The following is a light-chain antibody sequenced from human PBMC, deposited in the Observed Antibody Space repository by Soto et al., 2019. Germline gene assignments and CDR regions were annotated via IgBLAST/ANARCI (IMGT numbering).Light chain of an antibody. CDR2: KVS. Sequence: DVVLTQSPLSLPVIVGQPASISCRSSQSLVYSDGITYLSWFHQRPGQSPRRLIYKVSNRDSGVPDRFSGSGSVTDLTLTISRVEAEDVGVYYCMQGIYWPPYTFGLGTKLDIK. J-gene: IGKJ2*01. V-gene: IGKV2-30*01. CDR1: QSLVYSDGITY. CDR3: MQGIYWPPYT.